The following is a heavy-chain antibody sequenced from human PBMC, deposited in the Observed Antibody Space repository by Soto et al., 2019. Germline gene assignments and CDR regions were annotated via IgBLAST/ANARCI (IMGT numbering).Heavy chain of an antibody. J-gene: IGHJ4*02. V-gene: IGHV3-74*01. D-gene: IGHD2-15*01. Sequence: ELQLVESGGGFVQPAESLRRSCAASGFTFSNYWMHWVRQAPGTGLVWVSRIDSDGSRIRYADFVKGRITISRDNAKNTVYMHVNSLTAEDTAVYYCVRTSLVVAVAPREEFWAQGTLVSVSS. CDR1: GFTFSNYW. CDR3: VRTSLVVAVAPREEF. CDR2: IDSDGSRI.